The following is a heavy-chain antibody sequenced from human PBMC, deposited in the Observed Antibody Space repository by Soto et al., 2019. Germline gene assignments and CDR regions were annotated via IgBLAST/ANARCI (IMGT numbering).Heavy chain of an antibody. D-gene: IGHD2-21*02. V-gene: IGHV3-74*01. Sequence: EAQLVESEGGLVQRGGSLRLSCAASGFTFNYYWMHWVRQAPGQGLVWVSHIHSDGSTTTYAESVKGRFTISRDNAKNTLYLQMNSLRAEDTAVYYCVRGDKGGFDLWGQGTTVTVSS. CDR2: IHSDGSTT. J-gene: IGHJ3*01. CDR3: VRGDKGGFDL. CDR1: GFTFNYYW.